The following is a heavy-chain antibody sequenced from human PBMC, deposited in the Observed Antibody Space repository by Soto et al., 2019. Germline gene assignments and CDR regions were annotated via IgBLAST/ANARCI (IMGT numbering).Heavy chain of an antibody. J-gene: IGHJ4*02. CDR3: ARDFGNGIAVTGDFDY. CDR2: ISAYNGNT. Sequence: ASVKVSCKASGYTFTSYGISWVRQAPGQGLEWMGWISAYNGNTNYAQKLQGRVTMTTDTSTSTAYMELRSLRSDDTAVYYCARDFGNGIAVTGDFDYWGQGTLVTVSS. V-gene: IGHV1-18*01. CDR1: GYTFTSYG. D-gene: IGHD6-19*01.